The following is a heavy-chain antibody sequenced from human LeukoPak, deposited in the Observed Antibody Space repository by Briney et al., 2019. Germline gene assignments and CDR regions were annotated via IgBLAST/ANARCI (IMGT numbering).Heavy chain of an antibody. CDR1: GFTFSSYG. Sequence: PGGSLRLSCAASGFTFSSYGMHWVRQAPGKGLEWVAVISYDGSNKYYADSVKGRFTISRDNSKNTLYLQMNSLRAEDTAVYYCAKDLEHYDSSGYQGGTAFDIWGQGTMVTVSS. D-gene: IGHD3-22*01. CDR2: ISYDGSNK. CDR3: AKDLEHYDSSGYQGGTAFDI. J-gene: IGHJ3*02. V-gene: IGHV3-30*18.